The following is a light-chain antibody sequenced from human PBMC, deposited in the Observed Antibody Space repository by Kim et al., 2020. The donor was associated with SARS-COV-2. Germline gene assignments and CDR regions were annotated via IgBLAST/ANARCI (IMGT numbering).Light chain of an antibody. CDR2: QDS. Sequence: SYELTQPPSVSVSPGQTASITCSGDKLGDTYACWYQQKPGQSPVLVIYQDSKRPSGIPERFSGSNSGNTATLTISGTQAMDEADYYCQAWDSSTHVVFGGGTQLTV. CDR3: QAWDSSTHVV. V-gene: IGLV3-1*01. J-gene: IGLJ2*01. CDR1: KLGDTY.